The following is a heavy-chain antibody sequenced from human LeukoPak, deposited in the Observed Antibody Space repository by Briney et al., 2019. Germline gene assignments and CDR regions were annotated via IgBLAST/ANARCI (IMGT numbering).Heavy chain of an antibody. CDR1: GFTLSTYW. D-gene: IGHD3-22*01. Sequence: GGSLRLSCAASGFTLSTYWMTWVRQAPGKGLEWVSAISGSGGSTYYADSVKGRFTISRDNSKNTLYLQMNSLKAEDTAVYYCAKVSDSGYWPQFDYWGQGTLVTVSS. CDR2: ISGSGGST. V-gene: IGHV3-23*01. CDR3: AKVSDSGYWPQFDY. J-gene: IGHJ4*02.